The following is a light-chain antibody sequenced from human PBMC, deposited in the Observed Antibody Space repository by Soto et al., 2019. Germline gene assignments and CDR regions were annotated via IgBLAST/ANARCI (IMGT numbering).Light chain of an antibody. J-gene: IGKJ5*01. CDR2: GAS. Sequence: EIVLTQSPGTLSLSPVERATLSCRASQSVSSSYLAWYQQRPGQAPRLLIYGASSRAPGIPDRFSGSGSGTDFTLTISRLEPADLAVYYCQQYGSSPPITFGQGTRLEI. V-gene: IGKV3-20*01. CDR3: QQYGSSPPIT. CDR1: QSVSSSY.